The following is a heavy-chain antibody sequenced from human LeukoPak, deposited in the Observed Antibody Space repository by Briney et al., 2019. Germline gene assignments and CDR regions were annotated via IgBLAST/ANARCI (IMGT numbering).Heavy chain of an antibody. D-gene: IGHD2-2*02. CDR3: ARDKYQLLYVFYYYYMDV. CDR2: INSDGSTT. V-gene: IGHV3-74*01. Sequence: QAGGSLRLSCAASGFTFSSYWMHWVRQVPGKGLVWVSRINSDGSTTSYADSVKGRFTISRDNAKNTLYLQMNSLRAEDTAVYYCARDKYQLLYVFYYYYMDVWGKGTTVTVSS. CDR1: GFTFSSYW. J-gene: IGHJ6*03.